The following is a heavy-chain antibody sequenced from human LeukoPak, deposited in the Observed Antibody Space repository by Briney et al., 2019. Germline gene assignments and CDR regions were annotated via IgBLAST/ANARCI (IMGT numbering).Heavy chain of an antibody. CDR2: IKQDGSEK. J-gene: IGHJ4*02. Sequence: PGGSLRLSCAASGFTFSSYWMSWVRQAPGKGLEWVANIKQDGSEKYYVDSVKGRFTISRDNAKNSLYLQMNSLRAEDTAVYSCARESTFTIFGVVIIRTFDYWGQGTLVTVSS. CDR1: GFTFSSYW. D-gene: IGHD3-3*01. V-gene: IGHV3-7*01. CDR3: ARESTFTIFGVVIIRTFDY.